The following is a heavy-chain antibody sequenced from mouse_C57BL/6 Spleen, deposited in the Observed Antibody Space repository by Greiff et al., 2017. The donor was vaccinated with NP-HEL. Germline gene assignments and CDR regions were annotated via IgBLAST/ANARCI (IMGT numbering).Heavy chain of an antibody. D-gene: IGHD2-10*02. Sequence: EVQLQESGAELVRPGASVKLSCTASGFNIKDDYMHWVKQRPEQGLEWIGWIDPENGDTEYASKFQGKATITADTSSNTAYLQLSSLTSEDTAVYYCTTEGVFGNYWGQGTTLTVSS. CDR2: IDPENGDT. J-gene: IGHJ2*01. V-gene: IGHV14-4*01. CDR1: GFNIKDDY. CDR3: TTEGVFGNY.